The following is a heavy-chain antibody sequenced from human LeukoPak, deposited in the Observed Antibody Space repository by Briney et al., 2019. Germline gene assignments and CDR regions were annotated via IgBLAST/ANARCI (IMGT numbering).Heavy chain of an antibody. J-gene: IGHJ4*02. CDR1: GGTFSSYA. V-gene: IGHV1-69*13. CDR3: ARSLYSYGSDY. Sequence: ASVKVSCKASGGTFSSYAISWVRQAPGQGLEWMGGIIPIFGTANYAQKFQGRVTITADESTSTAYMELSSLRSGDTAVYYCARSLYSYGSDYWGQGTLVTVSS. D-gene: IGHD5-18*01. CDR2: IIPIFGTA.